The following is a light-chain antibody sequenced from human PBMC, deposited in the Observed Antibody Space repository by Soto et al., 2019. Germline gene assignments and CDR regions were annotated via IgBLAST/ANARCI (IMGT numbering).Light chain of an antibody. CDR3: QQYNKWYT. V-gene: IGKV3-15*01. Sequence: EIVMTQSPATLSVSPGERVTLSCRASQSVSNSLAWYQQKDGQAPRPLIYAASTRATGIPARFSGSGSGTEFTLTISSLQSEDFAVYYCQQYNKWYTFGQGTKLEIK. CDR2: AAS. J-gene: IGKJ2*01. CDR1: QSVSNS.